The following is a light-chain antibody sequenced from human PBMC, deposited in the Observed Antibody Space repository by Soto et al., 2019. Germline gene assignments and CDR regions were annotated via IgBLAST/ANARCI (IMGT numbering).Light chain of an antibody. V-gene: IGLV1-44*01. Sequence: QSVLTQPPSASGTPGQRVTISCSGSSSNIGINTVNWYQQLPGTAPTLLIYSSNQRPSGVPDRFSGSKSGTSASLAISGLQAEDEADYYCAAWDDSLNGPVFGAGTKLTVL. CDR1: SSNIGINT. CDR3: AAWDDSLNGPV. CDR2: SSN. J-gene: IGLJ1*01.